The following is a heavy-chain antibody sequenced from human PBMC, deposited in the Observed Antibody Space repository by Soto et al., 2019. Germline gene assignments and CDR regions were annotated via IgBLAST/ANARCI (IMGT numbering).Heavy chain of an antibody. CDR3: ARRTIAAAGNNWFDP. CDR2: INHSGST. D-gene: IGHD6-13*01. J-gene: IGHJ5*02. CDR1: GGSFSGYY. Sequence: PSETLSLTCAVYGGSFSGYYWSWIRQPPGKGLEWIGEINHSGSTNYNPSLKSRVTISVDTSKNQFSLKLSSVTAADTAVYYCARRTIAAAGNNWFDPWGQGTLVTVSS. V-gene: IGHV4-34*01.